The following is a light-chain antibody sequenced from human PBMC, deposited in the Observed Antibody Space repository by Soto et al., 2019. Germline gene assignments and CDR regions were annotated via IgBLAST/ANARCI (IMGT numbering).Light chain of an antibody. J-gene: IGKJ3*01. CDR1: QSISRS. V-gene: IGKV1-5*01. Sequence: DIQMTQSPSTLSASVGDRVTITCRASQSISRSLAWYQQKPGKAPNLLIYDASSSESGVPSRFSGSGFGTEFTLTISSLQPDDFATYYCQQYNSYLLTFGPGTTVDIK. CDR2: DAS. CDR3: QQYNSYLLT.